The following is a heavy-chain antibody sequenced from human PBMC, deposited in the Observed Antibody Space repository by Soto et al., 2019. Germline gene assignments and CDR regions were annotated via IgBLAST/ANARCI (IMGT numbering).Heavy chain of an antibody. D-gene: IGHD2-8*01. J-gene: IGHJ6*02. CDR2: INPKSGGT. Sequence: QVQLVQSGAEVKKPGASVKVSCKASGYSFSDYHIHWVRQAPGQGLEWLGRINPKSGGTSSAQKFQGWVTMTRDTSISTAYMELTRLRSDDTAVYFCARGHSTDCSNGVCSFFYNHEMDVWGQGTTVTVS. V-gene: IGHV1-2*04. CDR3: ARGHSTDCSNGVCSFFYNHEMDV. CDR1: GYSFSDYH.